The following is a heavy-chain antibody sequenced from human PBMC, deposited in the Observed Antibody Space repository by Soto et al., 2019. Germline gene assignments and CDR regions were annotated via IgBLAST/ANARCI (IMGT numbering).Heavy chain of an antibody. CDR3: ARVTGRSGWYDFGNWFDP. J-gene: IGHJ5*01. D-gene: IGHD6-19*01. CDR1: GYTFTTYG. V-gene: IGHV1-18*01. Sequence: QVQLVQSGAEVKKPGASVKVSCKATGYTFTTYGITWMRQAPGQGLEWMGWISTTNGRTRYAQKFQGIVTMTTDTSTTTVYMDLRSLRSDDTAVYYCARVTGRSGWYDFGNWFDPWGQGTLVTVSS. CDR2: ISTTNGRT.